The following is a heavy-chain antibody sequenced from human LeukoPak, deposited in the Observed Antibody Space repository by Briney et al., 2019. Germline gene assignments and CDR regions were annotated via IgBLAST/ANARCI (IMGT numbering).Heavy chain of an antibody. Sequence: PSQTLSLTCTVSGGSISSGSHYWSWIRQPAGKGLEWIGRIYTSGSTNYNPSLKSRVTISVDTSKNQFSLKLSSVTAADTAVYYCASSHRGYYGSGSFDYWGQGTLVTVSS. CDR1: GGSISSGSHY. J-gene: IGHJ4*02. V-gene: IGHV4-61*02. CDR3: ASSHRGYYGSGSFDY. CDR2: IYTSGST. D-gene: IGHD3-10*01.